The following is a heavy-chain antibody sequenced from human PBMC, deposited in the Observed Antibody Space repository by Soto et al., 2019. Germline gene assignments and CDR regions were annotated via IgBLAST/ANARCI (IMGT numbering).Heavy chain of an antibody. D-gene: IGHD6-6*01. V-gene: IGHV2-70*01. CDR3: ARAPSIAARLGYYYYGMDV. J-gene: IGHJ6*02. CDR2: IDWDDDK. CDR1: GFSLSTSGMC. Sequence: SGPTLVNPTQTLTLTCTFSGFSLSTSGMCVSWIRQPPGKALEWLALIDWDDDKYYSTSLKTRLTIAKDTSNNQVVITMTNMDPVDTATYYCARAPSIAARLGYYYYGMDVWGQGTTVTVSS.